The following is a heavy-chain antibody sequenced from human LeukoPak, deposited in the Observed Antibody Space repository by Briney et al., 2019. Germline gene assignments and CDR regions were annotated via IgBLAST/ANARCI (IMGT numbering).Heavy chain of an antibody. V-gene: IGHV4-59*11. CDR3: ARVPRRDYYYGMDV. J-gene: IGHJ6*02. CDR1: GGSISSHY. Sequence: SETLSLTCTVSGGSISSHYWSWIRQPPGKGLEWIGYIYYSGSTNYNPSLKSRVTISVDTSKNQFSLKLSSVTAADTAVYYCARVPRRDYYYGMDVWGQGTTVTVSS. CDR2: IYYSGST.